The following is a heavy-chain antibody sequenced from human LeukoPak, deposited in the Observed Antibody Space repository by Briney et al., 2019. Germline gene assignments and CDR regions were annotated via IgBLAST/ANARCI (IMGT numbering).Heavy chain of an antibody. CDR1: GISFVSFA. CDR3: YAADF. Sequence: GGSLTLSCAAAGISFVSFAMGWVRHPPGQGPEWVSTISDSGGRTQYEDSVEGRFTISRDNSKNTLYLQINSLRGEDTAISYSYAADFWGQGTLITVSS. V-gene: IGHV3-23*01. CDR2: ISDSGGRT. D-gene: IGHD3-16*01. J-gene: IGHJ4*02.